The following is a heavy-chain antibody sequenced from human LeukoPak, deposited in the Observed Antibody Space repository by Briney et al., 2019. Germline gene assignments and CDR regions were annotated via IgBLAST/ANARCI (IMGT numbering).Heavy chain of an antibody. J-gene: IGHJ5*02. Sequence: GGSLRLSCAASGFTFSNAWMSWVRQAPGKGLEWVGRIKSKTDGGTTDYAAPVKGRFTISRDDSKNTLYLQMNSLKTEDTAVYYCTTDGKSSMATSGDWFDPWGQGTLVTVSS. V-gene: IGHV3-15*01. D-gene: IGHD5-24*01. CDR1: GFTFSNAW. CDR3: TTDGKSSMATSGDWFDP. CDR2: IKSKTDGGTT.